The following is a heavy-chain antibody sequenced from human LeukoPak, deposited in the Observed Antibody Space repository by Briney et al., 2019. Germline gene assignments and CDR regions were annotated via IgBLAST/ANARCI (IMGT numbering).Heavy chain of an antibody. Sequence: SETLSLTCTVSGGSISSYYWSWIRQPPAKGREWIGRIYSSGGTNYNPSLKSRVPISVDTSKNQYSLLQRSVTAAAAAGYYWSKDMATITDYWGQGTLVTVSS. J-gene: IGHJ4*02. V-gene: IGHV4-4*07. CDR2: IYSSGGT. D-gene: IGHD5-24*01. CDR1: GGSISSYY. CDR3: SKDMATITDY.